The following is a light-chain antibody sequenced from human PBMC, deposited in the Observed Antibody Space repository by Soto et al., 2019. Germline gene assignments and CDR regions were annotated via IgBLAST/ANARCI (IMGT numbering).Light chain of an antibody. J-gene: IGKJ5*01. CDR2: GAS. Sequence: IVLTQSPGTLSLSPGERATLSCRASQSVSSNYLAWYQQKPGQAPRLLIYGASSRATGIPDRFSGSGSGTDFTLTISSLQPDDLATYYCQHYDGYPQTFGQGTRLEIK. CDR1: QSVSSNY. CDR3: QHYDGYPQT. V-gene: IGKV3-20*01.